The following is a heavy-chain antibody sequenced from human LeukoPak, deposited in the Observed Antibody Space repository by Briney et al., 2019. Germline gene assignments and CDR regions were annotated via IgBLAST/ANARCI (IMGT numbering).Heavy chain of an antibody. D-gene: IGHD1-26*01. Sequence: GGSLRLSCAASGFTFAGSAMNWVRQAPGKGLEWVSAISGTGGSTYYADSVKGRFTISRDNSKNTLYLQMNSLRAEDTAMYYCAKDRGFSGSYYGSEFWGQEALVTVSS. CDR2: ISGTGGST. CDR3: AKDRGFSGSYYGSEF. J-gene: IGHJ4*02. V-gene: IGHV3-23*01. CDR1: GFTFAGSA.